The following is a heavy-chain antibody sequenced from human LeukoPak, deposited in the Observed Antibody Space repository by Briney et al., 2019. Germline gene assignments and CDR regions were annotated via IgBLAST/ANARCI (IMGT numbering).Heavy chain of an antibody. D-gene: IGHD2-2*03. J-gene: IGHJ4*02. CDR2: IYPSDSDT. CDR3: ARRGYCSTTSCYYLDY. V-gene: IGHV5-51*01. Sequence: GESLKISCKGSGYSFTNYWIGWVRQMPGKGLEWMGIIYPSDSDTRYSPSFQGQVTISADKSISTAFLQWSSLKASDTAMYYCARRGYCSTTSCYYLDYWGQGTLVTVSS. CDR1: GYSFTNYW.